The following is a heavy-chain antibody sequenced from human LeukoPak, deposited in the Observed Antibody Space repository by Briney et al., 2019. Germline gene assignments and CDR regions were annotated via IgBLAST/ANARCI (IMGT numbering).Heavy chain of an antibody. CDR1: GFTFSDYF. D-gene: IGHD2-2*02. CDR3: ARGIRKTYCTSTSCDINWFDP. V-gene: IGHV3-11*06. J-gene: IGHJ5*02. Sequence: SGGSLRLSCAASGFTFSDYFMAWIRQAPGKGLEWVSFISSSSSNTNYADSVKGRFTISRDNAKNSLSLQMNSLRAEDTAVYYCARGIRKTYCTSTSCDINWFDPWGQGTLVTVSS. CDR2: ISSSSSNT.